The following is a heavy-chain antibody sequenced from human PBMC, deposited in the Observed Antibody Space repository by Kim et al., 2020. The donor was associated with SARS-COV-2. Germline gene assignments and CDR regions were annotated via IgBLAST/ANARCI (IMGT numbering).Heavy chain of an antibody. CDR2: YI. CDR3: ARDIPGGGDY. Sequence: YIYYADSVKGRFTISRDNAKNSLYLQMNSLRAEDTAVYYCARDIPGGGDYWGQGTLVTVSS. D-gene: IGHD3-16*01. V-gene: IGHV3-21*01. J-gene: IGHJ4*02.